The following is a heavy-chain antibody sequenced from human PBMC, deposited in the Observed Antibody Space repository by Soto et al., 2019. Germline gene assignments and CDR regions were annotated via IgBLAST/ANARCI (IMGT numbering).Heavy chain of an antibody. V-gene: IGHV3-33*01. CDR1: GFSFSRYG. D-gene: IGHD4-17*01. J-gene: IGHJ4*02. CDR2: MWFDGSKQ. Sequence: QPGGSLRLSCVTSGFSFSRYGFHWVRQAPGKGLEWVAVMWFDGSKQYYVDSVKGRFTISRDNSKNTLYLQMNSLRADDTAVYYCARDPGVTNYYFDYWGQGTLVTVSS. CDR3: ARDPGVTNYYFDY.